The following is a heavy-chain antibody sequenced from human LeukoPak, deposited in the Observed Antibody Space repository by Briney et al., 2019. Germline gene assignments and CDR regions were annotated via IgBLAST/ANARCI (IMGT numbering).Heavy chain of an antibody. V-gene: IGHV1-69*13. CDR2: IIPIFVTA. CDR3: ARELRFLEWGSRDNYYYMDV. D-gene: IGHD3-3*01. Sequence: SVKVSCKASGGTFSSYAISWVRQAPGQGLEWMGGIIPIFVTANYAQKLQGRVTITADEATSTAYMELSSLRSEDTAVYYCARELRFLEWGSRDNYYYMDVWGKGTTVTVSS. J-gene: IGHJ6*03. CDR1: GGTFSSYA.